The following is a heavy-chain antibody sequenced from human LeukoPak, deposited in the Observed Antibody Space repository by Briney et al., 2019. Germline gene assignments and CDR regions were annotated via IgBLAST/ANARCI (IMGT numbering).Heavy chain of an antibody. J-gene: IGHJ5*02. CDR2: IYPGDSDT. CDR1: GYSFTSYW. CDR3: ARHGGYCSSTSCFHNWFDP. Sequence: GKSPKISCKGSGYSFTSYWIGWVRQMPGKGLEWMGIIYPGDSDTRYSPSFQGQVTISADKSISTAYLQWSSLKASDTAMYYCARHGGYCSSTSCFHNWFDPWGQGTLVTVSS. V-gene: IGHV5-51*01. D-gene: IGHD2-2*01.